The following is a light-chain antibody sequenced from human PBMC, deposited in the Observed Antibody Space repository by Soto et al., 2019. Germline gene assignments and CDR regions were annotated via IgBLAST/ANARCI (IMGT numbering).Light chain of an antibody. Sequence: QSALTQPASVSGSPGQSITISCTGTSSDVGGYNYVSWYQQHPGKAPKLMIYEVSNRPSGVSNRFSGSKSGNTASLTISGLQAEDEADYYCSSYTSSSPRVFGGGNKVTVL. V-gene: IGLV2-14*01. CDR3: SSYTSSSPRV. CDR1: SSDVGGYNY. CDR2: EVS. J-gene: IGLJ3*02.